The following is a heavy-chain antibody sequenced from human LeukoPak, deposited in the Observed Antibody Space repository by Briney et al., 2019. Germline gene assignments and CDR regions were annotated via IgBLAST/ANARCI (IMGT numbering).Heavy chain of an antibody. CDR2: ISGSGGST. J-gene: IGHJ6*02. V-gene: IGHV3-23*01. CDR3: AKSTSPLYYYYGMDV. D-gene: IGHD2-2*01. Sequence: PGGSLRLSCAASGFTFSNYAMSWVRQAPGKGLEGVSTISGSGGSTYYADSVKGRFTISRDNSKNTLYLQLNSLRAEDTAVYYCAKSTSPLYYYYGMDVWGQGTTVTVSS. CDR1: GFTFSNYA.